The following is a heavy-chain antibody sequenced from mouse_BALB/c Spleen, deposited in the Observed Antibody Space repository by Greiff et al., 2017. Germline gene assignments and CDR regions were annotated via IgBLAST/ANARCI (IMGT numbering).Heavy chain of an antibody. J-gene: IGHJ3*01. CDR3: ARHKEVRPWFAY. CDR1: GFTFSSYA. Sequence: EVQRVESGGGLVKPGGSLKLSCAASGFTFSSYAMSWVRQTPEKRLEWVATISSGGSYTYYPDSVKGRFTISRDNAKNTLYLQMSSLRSEDTAMYYCARHKEVRPWFAYWGQGTLVTVSA. CDR2: ISSGGSYT. D-gene: IGHD2-14*01. V-gene: IGHV5-9-3*01.